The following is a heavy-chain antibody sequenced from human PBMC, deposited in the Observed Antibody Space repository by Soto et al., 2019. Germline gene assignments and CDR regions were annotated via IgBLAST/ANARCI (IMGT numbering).Heavy chain of an antibody. V-gene: IGHV3-11*01. D-gene: IGHD6-13*01. J-gene: IGHJ2*01. CDR2: VSSSGSTI. CDR1: GFTFSDYY. Sequence: QVQLVESGGGLVKPGGSLRLSCAASGFTFSDYYMSWIRQAPGKGLEWVSYVSSSGSTIYYADSVKGRFTISRDNAKNTLYLQMNSLRAEDNAVYYCARVAPPAGNTPYWYFDLWGRGTLVTVSS. CDR3: ARVAPPAGNTPYWYFDL.